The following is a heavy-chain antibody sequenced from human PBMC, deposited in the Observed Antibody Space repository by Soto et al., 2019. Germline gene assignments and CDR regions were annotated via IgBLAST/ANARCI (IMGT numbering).Heavy chain of an antibody. V-gene: IGHV3-33*01. J-gene: IGHJ4*02. D-gene: IGHD5-18*01. CDR1: GFTFSSYG. CDR3: ARDQAGRGYSYGYYRY. Sequence: LRLSCAASGFTFSSYGMHWVRQAPGKGLEWVAVIWYDGSNKYYADSVKGRFTISRDNSKNTLYLQMNSLRAEDTAVYYCARDQAGRGYSYGYYRYWGQGTLVTVSS. CDR2: IWYDGSNK.